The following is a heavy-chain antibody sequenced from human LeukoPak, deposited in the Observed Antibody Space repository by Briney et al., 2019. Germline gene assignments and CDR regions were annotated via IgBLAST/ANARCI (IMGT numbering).Heavy chain of an antibody. J-gene: IGHJ3*02. D-gene: IGHD2-15*01. CDR1: GGSISSGDYY. V-gene: IGHV4-30-4*08. Sequence: PSETLSLTCTVSGGSISSGDYYWSWIRQPPGKGLEWIGYIYYSGSTYYNPSLKSRVTISVGTSKNQFSLKLSSVTAADTAVYYCARGRVVVVAATLGAFDIWGQGTMVTVSS. CDR3: ARGRVVVVAATLGAFDI. CDR2: IYYSGST.